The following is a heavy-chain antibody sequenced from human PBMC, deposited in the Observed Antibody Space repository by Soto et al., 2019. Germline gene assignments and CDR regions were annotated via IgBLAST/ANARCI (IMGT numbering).Heavy chain of an antibody. CDR2: IIPIFGTA. CDR3: ARSVDYSNYEGFDP. J-gene: IGHJ5*02. D-gene: IGHD4-4*01. CDR1: GGTFSSYA. V-gene: IGHV1-69*13. Sequence: GASVKVSCKASGGTFSSYAISWVRQAPGQGLEWMGGIIPIFGTANYAQKFQGRVTITADESTSTAYMELSSLRSEDTAVYYCARSVDYSNYEGFDPWGQGTLVTSPQ.